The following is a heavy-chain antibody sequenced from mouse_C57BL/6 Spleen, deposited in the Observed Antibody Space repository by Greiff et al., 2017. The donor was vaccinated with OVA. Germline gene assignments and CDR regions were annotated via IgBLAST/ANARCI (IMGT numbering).Heavy chain of an antibody. Sequence: EVQLVESGGGLVKPGGSLKLSCAASGFTFSSYAMSWVRQTPEKRLEWVATISDGGSYTYYPDNVKGRFTISRANAKNTLYLQMSHLKSEDTAMYYCARNYGSSFAYWGQGTLVTVSA. CDR2: ISDGGSYT. V-gene: IGHV5-4*01. CDR1: GFTFSSYA. J-gene: IGHJ3*01. CDR3: ARNYGSSFAY. D-gene: IGHD1-1*01.